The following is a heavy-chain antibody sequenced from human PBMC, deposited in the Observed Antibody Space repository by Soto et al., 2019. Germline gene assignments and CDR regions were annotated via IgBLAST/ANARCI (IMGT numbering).Heavy chain of an antibody. J-gene: IGHJ4*02. Sequence: ASVKVSCKASGYTFTSYAMHWVRQAPGQRLEWMGWINAGNGNTKYSQKFQGRVTITRDTSASTAYMELSSLRSEDTAVYYCARHRMTWELLLTWFDYWGQGTLVTVSS. CDR1: GYTFTSYA. CDR3: ARHRMTWELLLTWFDY. D-gene: IGHD1-26*01. CDR2: INAGNGNT. V-gene: IGHV1-3*01.